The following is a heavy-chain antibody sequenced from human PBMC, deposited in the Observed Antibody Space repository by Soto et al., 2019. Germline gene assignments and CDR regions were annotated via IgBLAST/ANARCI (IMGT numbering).Heavy chain of an antibody. CDR2: IYSGEIT. CDR3: TRDGRGLGRLSLFEY. V-gene: IGHV3-53*01. Sequence: GGSLRLSCAASGFTVNSDYMNWVRQTQGKGLEWDASIYSGEITNYPDAVRGRFTNSSDKAKNTLYFQLSSRRSEDKGVYYCTRDGRGLGRLSLFEYWGQGVLVTVSS. D-gene: IGHD2-21*02. J-gene: IGHJ4*02. CDR1: GFTVNSDY.